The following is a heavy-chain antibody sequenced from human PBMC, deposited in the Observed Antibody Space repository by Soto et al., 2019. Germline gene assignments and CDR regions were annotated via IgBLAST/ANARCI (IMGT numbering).Heavy chain of an antibody. V-gene: IGHV3-64*01. D-gene: IGHD6-6*01. CDR3: ARRARPDFYYMDV. Sequence: PGGSLRLPCAASGFTLSGYAMDWVRQAPGKGLEYVSGISSNGVGTHYANSVQGRFTISRDNSKNTVYLQMGSLRPEDMAVYYCARRARPDFYYMDVWGKGTTVTVSS. CDR1: GFTLSGYA. CDR2: ISSNGVGT. J-gene: IGHJ6*03.